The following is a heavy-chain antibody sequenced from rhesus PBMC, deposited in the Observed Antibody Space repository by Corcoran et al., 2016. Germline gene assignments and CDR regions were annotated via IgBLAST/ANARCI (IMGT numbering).Heavy chain of an antibody. D-gene: IGHD3-28*01. V-gene: IGHV4-127*01. J-gene: IGHJ4*01. CDR3: ARVGITMVVVQYYFDY. CDR1: GYSLSRGSG. Sequence: QVQLQASGPGLVKPSETLSLTCAVPGYSLSRGSGWGWIRQPPGQGLEWIGQISGGSVSTDYNPSRKSRVTGSKYTSKNQFSLKLSSVTAADTAVYYCARVGITMVVVQYYFDYWGQGVLVTVSS. CDR2: ISGGSVST.